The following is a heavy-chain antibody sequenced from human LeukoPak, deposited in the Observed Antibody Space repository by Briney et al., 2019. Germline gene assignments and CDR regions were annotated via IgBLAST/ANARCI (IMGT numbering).Heavy chain of an antibody. D-gene: IGHD2-2*01. CDR1: GYSISSGYY. V-gene: IGHV4-38-2*02. Sequence: SETLSLACTVSGYSISSGYYWGWIRQPPGKGLEWIGRIYTSGSTNYNPSLKSRVTISVDTSKNQFSLKLSSVTAADTAVYYCARLSSFWYQPDWFDPWGQGTLVTVSS. CDR3: ARLSSFWYQPDWFDP. CDR2: IYTSGST. J-gene: IGHJ5*02.